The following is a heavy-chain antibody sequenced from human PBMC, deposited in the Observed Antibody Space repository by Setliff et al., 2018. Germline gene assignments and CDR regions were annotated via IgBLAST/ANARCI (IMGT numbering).Heavy chain of an antibody. CDR3: ARNWATAQHYYYGMDV. CDR1: GFTFSNYA. J-gene: IGHJ6*02. V-gene: IGHV3-23*01. D-gene: IGHD2-21*02. CDR2: ISGSASST. Sequence: PGGSLRLSCAASGFTFSNYAMGWVRQAPGEGLEWVSSISGSASSTYYADSVKGRFTISRDNSKNTLYLQMDTLRAEDTAVYYCARNWATAQHYYYGMDVWGQGTTVTAP.